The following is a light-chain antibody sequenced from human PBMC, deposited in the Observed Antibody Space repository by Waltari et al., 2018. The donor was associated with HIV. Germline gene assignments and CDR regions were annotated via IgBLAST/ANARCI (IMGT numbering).Light chain of an antibody. CDR3: CSYAGSYTWV. CDR2: DVS. Sequence: VSGSPGQSVTISCTGTSSDVGGYNYVSWYQQHPGKAPKVMIYDVSKRPSGVPDRFSGSKSGNTASLTISGLQAEDEADYYCCSYAGSYTWVFGGGTKMTVL. J-gene: IGLJ3*02. CDR1: SSDVGGYNY. V-gene: IGLV2-11*01.